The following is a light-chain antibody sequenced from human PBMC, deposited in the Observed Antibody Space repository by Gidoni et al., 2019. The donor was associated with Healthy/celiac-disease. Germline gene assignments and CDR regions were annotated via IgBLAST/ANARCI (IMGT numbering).Light chain of an antibody. V-gene: IGKV3-15*01. Sequence: ELVMTQSPATLSVSPGERATLSCRASQSGSSNVAWYQKKPGQAPRLLIYGASTRATGIPARFSGSGSGKEFTLTISSLQSEDFAVYYCQQYNNWPPLTFGGGTKVEIK. CDR1: QSGSSN. CDR2: GAS. CDR3: QQYNNWPPLT. J-gene: IGKJ4*01.